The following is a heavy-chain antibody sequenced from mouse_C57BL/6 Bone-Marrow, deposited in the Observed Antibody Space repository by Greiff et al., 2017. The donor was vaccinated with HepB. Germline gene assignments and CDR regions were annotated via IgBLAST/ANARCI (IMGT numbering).Heavy chain of an antibody. J-gene: IGHJ2*01. D-gene: IGHD1-1*01. V-gene: IGHV1-15*01. CDR1: GYTFTDYE. Sequence: QVQLQQSGAELVRPGASVTLSCKASGYTFTDYEMHWVKQTPVHGLEWIGAIDPETGGTAYNQKFKGKAILTADKSSSTAYMELRSLTSEDSAVYYCTRGGDYYGSSPLDYWGQGTTLTVSS. CDR2: IDPETGGT. CDR3: TRGGDYYGSSPLDY.